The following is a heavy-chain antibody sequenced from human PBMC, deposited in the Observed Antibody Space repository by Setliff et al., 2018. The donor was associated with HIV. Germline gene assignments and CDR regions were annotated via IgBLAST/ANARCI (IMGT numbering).Heavy chain of an antibody. D-gene: IGHD2-2*01. J-gene: IGHJ4*02. CDR1: GAPFNGYY. Sequence: SETLSLTCAVYGAPFNGYYWAWIRQSPAKGLEWIGDIYHSGIVNYNPSLQSRVTISTDTSKNQFSLRLNSVTVADTAVYYCARVRLRVPPSIFDYWGMGSLVTVSS. V-gene: IGHV4-34*01. CDR3: ARVRLRVPPSIFDY. CDR2: IYHSGIV.